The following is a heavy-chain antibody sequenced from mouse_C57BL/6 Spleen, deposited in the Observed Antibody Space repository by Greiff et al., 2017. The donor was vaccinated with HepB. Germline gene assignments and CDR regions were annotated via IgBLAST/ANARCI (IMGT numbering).Heavy chain of an antibody. V-gene: IGHV7-3*01. J-gene: IGHJ4*01. CDR2: IRNKANGYTT. CDR3: ARGEGLRRGYAMDY. D-gene: IGHD2-4*01. CDR1: GFTFTDYY. Sequence: EVKLMESGGGLVQPGGSLSLSCAASGFTFTDYYMSWVRQPPGKALEWLGFIRNKANGYTTEYSASVKGRFTISRDNSQSILYLQMKDLRAEDSATYYCARGEGLRRGYAMDYWGQGTSVTVSS.